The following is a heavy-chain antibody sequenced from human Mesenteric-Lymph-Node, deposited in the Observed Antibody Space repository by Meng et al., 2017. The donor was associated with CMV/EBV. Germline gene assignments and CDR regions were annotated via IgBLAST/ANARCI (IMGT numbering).Heavy chain of an antibody. CDR2: INEDGSKT. D-gene: IGHD6-19*01. V-gene: IGHV3-74*01. J-gene: IGHJ4*02. Sequence: CATSGLTFRTYWMHWVRQVTGKGLVWVSRINEDGSKTNYADSVKGRFTISRDNAKNTVYLQMNSLKVEDTAVYYCARDIGGISGYWGQGTLVTVSS. CDR1: GLTFRTYW. CDR3: ARDIGGISGY.